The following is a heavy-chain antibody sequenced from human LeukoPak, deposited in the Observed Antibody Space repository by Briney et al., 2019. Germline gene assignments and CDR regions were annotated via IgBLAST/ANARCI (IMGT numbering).Heavy chain of an antibody. V-gene: IGHV3-21*01. J-gene: IGHJ4*02. Sequence: GGSLRLSCAASGFTFSSYSMNWVRQAPGKGLEWVSSISSSSSYIYYADSVKGRFTISRDNAKNSLYLQMNSLRAEDTAVYYCARDGDMTTVTVDYWGRGTLVTVSS. CDR2: ISSSSSYI. CDR3: ARDGDMTTVTVDY. CDR1: GFTFSSYS. D-gene: IGHD4-17*01.